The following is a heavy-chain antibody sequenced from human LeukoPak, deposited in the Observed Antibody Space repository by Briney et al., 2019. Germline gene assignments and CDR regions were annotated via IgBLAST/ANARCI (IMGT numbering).Heavy chain of an antibody. CDR1: GYTFTRYY. CDR3: ASKGQDYGGNSRLFDI. J-gene: IGHJ3*02. CDR2: INPTGGGT. V-gene: IGHV1-46*01. D-gene: IGHD4-23*01. Sequence: ASVKVSCKASGYTFTRYYIHWVRQAPGQGLEWMGIINPTGGGTTSAQKFQGRVTMTRDTSTSTVYMELSSLTSDDTAVYYCASKGQDYGGNSRLFDIWGQGTMVTVSS.